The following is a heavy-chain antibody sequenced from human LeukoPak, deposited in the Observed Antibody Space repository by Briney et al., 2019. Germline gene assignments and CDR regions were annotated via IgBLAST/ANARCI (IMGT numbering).Heavy chain of an antibody. CDR2: IIPILGTA. Sequence: ASVKVSCKASGGTFSSYAISWVRQAPGQGLEWMGGIIPILGTANYVQKFQGRVTITADESTSTAYMELSSLRSEDTAVYYCATHSSSWYSPFDYWGQGTLVTVSS. J-gene: IGHJ4*02. D-gene: IGHD6-13*01. V-gene: IGHV1-69*13. CDR1: GGTFSSYA. CDR3: ATHSSSWYSPFDY.